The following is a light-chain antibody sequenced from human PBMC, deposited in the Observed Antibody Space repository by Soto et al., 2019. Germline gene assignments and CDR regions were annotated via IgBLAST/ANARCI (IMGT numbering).Light chain of an antibody. CDR2: DAS. CDR1: QSVNRY. J-gene: IGKJ2*01. V-gene: IGKV3-15*01. CDR3: QQYNSGPYT. Sequence: EIVMTQSPATLSVSPGERATLSCRASQSVNRYLAWYQLKPAQAPRLLIYDASTRATGIPARFSGSGSGTEFTLTISSLQSEDFAVYYCQQYNSGPYTFGQGTKVDIK.